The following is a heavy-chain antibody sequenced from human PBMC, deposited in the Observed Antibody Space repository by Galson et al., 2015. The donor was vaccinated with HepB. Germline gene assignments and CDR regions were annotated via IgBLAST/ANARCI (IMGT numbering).Heavy chain of an antibody. CDR1: GGTFNRYT. V-gene: IGHV1-69*13. Sequence: SVKVSCKASGGTFNRYTISWVQQAPGQGPEWMGGIIPIFGTANYAQKFRGRVTITADESTSTAFMELSSLRSEDTAVYYCAREGYADTTMATSFDYWGQGTLVTVSS. CDR3: AREGYADTTMATSFDY. J-gene: IGHJ4*02. CDR2: IIPIFGTA. D-gene: IGHD5-18*01.